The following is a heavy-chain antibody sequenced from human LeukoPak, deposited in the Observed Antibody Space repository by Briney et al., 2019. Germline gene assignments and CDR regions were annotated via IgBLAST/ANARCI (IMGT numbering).Heavy chain of an antibody. Sequence: RTSETLSLTCTVSGGSISSGSYYWSWIRQPAGKGLEWIGRIYTSGSTNYNPSLKSRVTISVDTSKNQFSLKLSSVTAADTAVYYCARELVRGVMVYAFDIWGQGTMVTVSS. CDR3: ARELVRGVMVYAFDI. CDR1: GGSISSGSYY. D-gene: IGHD3-10*01. V-gene: IGHV4-61*02. CDR2: IYTSGST. J-gene: IGHJ3*02.